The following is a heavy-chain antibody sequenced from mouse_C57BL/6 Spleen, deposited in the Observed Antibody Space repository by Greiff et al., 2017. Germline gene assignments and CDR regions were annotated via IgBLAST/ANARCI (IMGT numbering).Heavy chain of an antibody. CDR3: ARGNYGSPFAY. CDR2: ISSGSSTI. Sequence: EVKLMESGGGLVKPGGSLKLSCAASGFTFSDYGMHWVRQAPEKGLEWVAYISSGSSTIYYADTVKGRFTISRDNAKHTLFLQMTSLWSEDTAMYYCARGNYGSPFAYWGQGTLVTVSA. CDR1: GFTFSDYG. J-gene: IGHJ3*01. D-gene: IGHD1-1*01. V-gene: IGHV5-17*01.